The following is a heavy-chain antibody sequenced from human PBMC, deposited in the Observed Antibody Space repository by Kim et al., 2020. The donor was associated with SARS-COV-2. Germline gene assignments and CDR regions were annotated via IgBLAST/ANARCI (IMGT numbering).Heavy chain of an antibody. V-gene: IGHV3-21*01. Sequence: GGSLRLSCAASGFTFSSYSMNWVRQAPGKGLEWVSSISSSSSYIYFADLVKGRFTISRDNANNSLYLQMNSLRAEDTAVYYGARRRGRRVDTGTAFDPWRQGCLVTVSS. D-gene: IGHD5-18*01. J-gene: IGHJ5*02. CDR1: GFTFSSYS. CDR2: ISSSSSYI. CDR3: ARRRGRRVDTGTAFDP.